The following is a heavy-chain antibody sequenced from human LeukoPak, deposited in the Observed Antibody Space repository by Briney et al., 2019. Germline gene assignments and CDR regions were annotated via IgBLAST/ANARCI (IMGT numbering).Heavy chain of an antibody. Sequence: GGSLRLSCTASGFPFTNAGVSWVRQAPGKGLEWVGRIKTKTDGGTTDYVAPVKGRFTISRDDSKNTLYPQMNSLKIGDTAVYYCSTDHGSPYSIWGQGTRVTVSS. CDR3: STDHGSPYSI. D-gene: IGHD1-26*01. J-gene: IGHJ4*02. CDR2: IKTKTDGGTT. CDR1: GFPFTNAG. V-gene: IGHV3-15*01.